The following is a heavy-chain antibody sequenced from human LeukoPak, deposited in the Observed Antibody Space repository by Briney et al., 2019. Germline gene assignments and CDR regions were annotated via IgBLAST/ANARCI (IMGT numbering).Heavy chain of an antibody. CDR3: ARTYSSGWYYFDY. V-gene: IGHV3-30-3*01. D-gene: IGHD6-19*01. Sequence: GGSLRLSCAASGFPFTTYAMHWVRQAPGKGLEWVAVLSYDGSNKYYADSVKGRFTISRDISKNTLYLQMNSLRAEDTAVYYCARTYSSGWYYFDYWGQGTLVTVSS. CDR1: GFPFTTYA. CDR2: LSYDGSNK. J-gene: IGHJ4*02.